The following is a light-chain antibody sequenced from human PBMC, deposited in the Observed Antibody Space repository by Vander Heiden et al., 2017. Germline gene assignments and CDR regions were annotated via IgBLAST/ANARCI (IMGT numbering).Light chain of an antibody. Sequence: DIQMTQSPSSLSASVADRVTITCQASKDISNYLNWYQQKTGKDPKHLINDACNMETGGPSRWSGSGSGTDVTLMISSMEQEDNATYYCQKYDKQPVTFGQGTRLEIK. CDR2: DAC. J-gene: IGKJ2*01. CDR3: QKYDKQPVT. CDR1: KDISNY. V-gene: IGKV1-33*01.